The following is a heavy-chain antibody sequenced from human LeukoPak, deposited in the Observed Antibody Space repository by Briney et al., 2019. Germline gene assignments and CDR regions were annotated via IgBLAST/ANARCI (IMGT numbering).Heavy chain of an antibody. V-gene: IGHV3-30*02. J-gene: IGHJ4*02. CDR2: IRYDGSNK. Sequence: GGSLKLSCAASGFTFSSYGMHWVRQAPGKGLEWVAFIRYDGSNKYYADSVKGRFTISRDNSKNTLYLQMNSLRAEDAAVYYCAKEEYYYDSSGYYGGGDFDYWGQGTLVTVSS. D-gene: IGHD3-22*01. CDR1: GFTFSSYG. CDR3: AKEEYYYDSSGYYGGGDFDY.